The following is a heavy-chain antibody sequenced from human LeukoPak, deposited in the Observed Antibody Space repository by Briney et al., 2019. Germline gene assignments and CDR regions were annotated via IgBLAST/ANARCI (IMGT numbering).Heavy chain of an antibody. V-gene: IGHV4-39*07. J-gene: IGHJ3*02. D-gene: IGHD3-16*01. CDR3: AKSNSYGLIDI. CDR2: IYYSGST. CDR1: GGSISSSSYY. Sequence: SETLSLTCTVSGGSISSSSYYWGWIRQPPGKGLEWIGSIYYSGSTYYNPSLKSRVTISVDTSKNQFSLKLSSVTAADTAVYYCAKSNSYGLIDIWGQGTMATVSS.